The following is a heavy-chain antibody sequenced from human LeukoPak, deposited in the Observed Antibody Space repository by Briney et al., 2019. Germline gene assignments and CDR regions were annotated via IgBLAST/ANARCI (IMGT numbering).Heavy chain of an antibody. J-gene: IGHJ4*02. Sequence: GASVKVSCKASGYTFTSYDINWVRQATGQGLEWMGWMNPNSGNTGYAQKLQGRVTMTTDTSTSTAYMELRSLRSDDTAVYYCARDRVGIFDYWGQGTLVTVSS. CDR1: GYTFTSYD. CDR3: ARDRVGIFDY. CDR2: MNPNSGNT. D-gene: IGHD1-26*01. V-gene: IGHV1-8*01.